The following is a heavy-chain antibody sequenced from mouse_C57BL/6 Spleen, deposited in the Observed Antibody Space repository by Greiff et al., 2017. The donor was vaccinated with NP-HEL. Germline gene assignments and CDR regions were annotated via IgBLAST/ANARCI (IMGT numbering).Heavy chain of an antibody. CDR1: GYTFTTYP. CDR2: FHPYNDDT. D-gene: IGHD1-1*01. J-gene: IGHJ3*01. V-gene: IGHV1-47*01. CDR3: ARSGSSYEAWFAY. Sequence: VKLMESGAELVKPGASVKMSCKASGYTFTTYPIEWMKQNHGKSLEWIGNFHPYNDDTKYNEKFKGKATLTVEKSSSTVYLELSRLTSDDSAVYYCARSGSSYEAWFAYWGQGTLVTVSA.